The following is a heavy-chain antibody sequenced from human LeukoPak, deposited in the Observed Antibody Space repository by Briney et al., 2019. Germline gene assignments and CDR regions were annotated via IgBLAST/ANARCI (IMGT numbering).Heavy chain of an antibody. J-gene: IGHJ4*02. CDR1: GNTLRELP. CDR2: FDPVNAEI. V-gene: IGHV1-24*01. Sequence: ASVKVSCKLSGNTLRELPIQWVRQARGKGLEWMAGFDPVNAEIVYAQKFQGRVTMTEDTSTNTAYMELTSLTSDDTALYYCATRGSDFWSGFDYWGQGTQVTVSS. CDR3: ATRGSDFWSGFDY. D-gene: IGHD3-3*01.